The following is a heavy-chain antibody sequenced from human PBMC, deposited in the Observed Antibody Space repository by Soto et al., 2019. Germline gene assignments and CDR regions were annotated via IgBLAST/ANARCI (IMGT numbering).Heavy chain of an antibody. Sequence: EVQLVESGGGLVQPGRSLRLSCAASGFTFDDYAMHWVRQAPGKGLEWVSGISWNSGSIGYADSVKGRFTISRDNAKNSLYLQMNSLRAEDTAVYYCAKADSSSWYGRHYGMDVWGQGTTVTVSS. J-gene: IGHJ6*02. CDR1: GFTFDDYA. CDR2: ISWNSGSI. CDR3: AKADSSSWYGRHYGMDV. V-gene: IGHV3-9*01. D-gene: IGHD6-13*01.